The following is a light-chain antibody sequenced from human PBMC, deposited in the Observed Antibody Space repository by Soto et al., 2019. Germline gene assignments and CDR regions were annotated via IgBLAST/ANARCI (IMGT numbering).Light chain of an antibody. J-gene: IGLJ2*01. Sequence: QSALTQPASVSGSPGQSITISCTGTSSDVGSYNLVSLYQQHPGKAPKLMIYEGSKRPSGVSNRFSGSKSGNTASLTISGLQAEDEADYYCCSYAGSSTFVVFGGGTKGTVL. CDR2: EGS. CDR1: SSDVGSYNL. V-gene: IGLV2-23*03. CDR3: CSYAGSSTFVV.